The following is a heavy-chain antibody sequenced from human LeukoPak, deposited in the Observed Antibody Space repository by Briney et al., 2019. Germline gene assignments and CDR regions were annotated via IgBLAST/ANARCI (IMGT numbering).Heavy chain of an antibody. V-gene: IGHV3-48*03. CDR1: GFTFSSYE. CDR2: ISSSGSTI. Sequence: GGSLRLSCAASGFTFSSYEMNWVRQAPGKGLEWVSYISSSGSTIYYADSVKGRFTISRDNAKNSLYLQMNSLRAEDTAVYYCARRGSDYGDYVFTFDYWGQGTLVTVSS. CDR3: ARRGSDYGDYVFTFDY. J-gene: IGHJ4*02. D-gene: IGHD4-17*01.